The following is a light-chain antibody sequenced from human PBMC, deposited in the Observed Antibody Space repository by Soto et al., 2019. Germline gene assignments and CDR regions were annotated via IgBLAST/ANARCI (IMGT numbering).Light chain of an antibody. CDR1: QSVSSN. CDR3: QQFYNWPRT. J-gene: IGKJ1*01. CDR2: GAS. V-gene: IGKV3-15*01. Sequence: EIVMTQSPGTLSVSPGERATLSCRASQSVSSNLAWYQQKPGQAPRLLIYGASTRATGIPARFSGSGSETEFTLTISSLQSEDFAVYYRQQFYNWPRTFGQGTKEDIK.